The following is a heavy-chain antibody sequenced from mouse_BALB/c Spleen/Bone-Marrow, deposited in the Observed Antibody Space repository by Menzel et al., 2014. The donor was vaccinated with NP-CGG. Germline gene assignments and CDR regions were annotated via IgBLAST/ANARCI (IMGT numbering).Heavy chain of an antibody. Sequence: SGAELVKPGASVKLSCTASGFNIKDTYMHWVKQRPEQGLEWIGRIDPANGNTKYDPKFQGKATITADTSSNTAYLQLSSLTSEDTAVYYCARFPYDYGGGDYWGQGTTLTVPS. J-gene: IGHJ2*01. CDR2: IDPANGNT. D-gene: IGHD2-4*01. V-gene: IGHV14-3*02. CDR1: GFNIKDTY. CDR3: ARFPYDYGGGDY.